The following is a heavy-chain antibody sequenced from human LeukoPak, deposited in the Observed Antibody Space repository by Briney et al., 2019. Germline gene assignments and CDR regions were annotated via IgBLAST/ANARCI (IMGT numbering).Heavy chain of an antibody. CDR2: ISSSSSSI. CDR1: GFTFSSYS. V-gene: IGHV3-48*04. J-gene: IGHJ4*02. Sequence: GSLRLSCEGSGFTFSSYSMNWVRQAPGKGLEWISYISSSSSSIHYIDSVKGRFIISRDNAKNSLYLQMNSLRAEDTAVYYCARDGGIYSGSYRVDYRGQGILVTVSS. CDR3: ARDGGIYSGSYRVDY. D-gene: IGHD1-26*01.